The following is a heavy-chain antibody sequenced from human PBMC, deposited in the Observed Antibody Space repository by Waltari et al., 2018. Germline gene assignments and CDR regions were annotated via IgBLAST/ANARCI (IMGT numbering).Heavy chain of an antibody. D-gene: IGHD1-1*01. CDR2: IFADGTT. J-gene: IGHJ6*02. Sequence: EVYLEQSGGGLVQPGGSLKLSCAASGATIDSNYMNWIRQVPGKGLQWISVIFADGTTHYADSVRGRFAISRDTSENTLYLQLSGLRPDDSGFYYCARAGHPNSWGHGTTVIV. V-gene: IGHV3-66*02. CDR3: ARAGHPNS. CDR1: GATIDSNY.